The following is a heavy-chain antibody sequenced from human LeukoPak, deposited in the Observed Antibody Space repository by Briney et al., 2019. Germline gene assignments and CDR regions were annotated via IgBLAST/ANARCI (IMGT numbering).Heavy chain of an antibody. CDR3: ARPIVYDSSGYYPGAFDI. J-gene: IGHJ3*02. CDR1: GYSFTSNW. CDR2: IYPGDSDT. Sequence: GESLKISCKGSGYSFTSNWIGWVRQMPGKGLECVGIIYPGDSDTRYSPSFQGQVTISADKSISTAYLQWSSLKASDTAMYYCARPIVYDSSGYYPGAFDIWGQGTMVTVSS. D-gene: IGHD3-22*01. V-gene: IGHV5-51*01.